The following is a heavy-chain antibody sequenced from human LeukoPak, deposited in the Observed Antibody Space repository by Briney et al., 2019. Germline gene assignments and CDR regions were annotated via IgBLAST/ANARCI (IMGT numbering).Heavy chain of an antibody. V-gene: IGHV3-23*01. D-gene: IGHD3-9*01. Sequence: GGSLRLSCAASGFTFSSYAMSWVRQAPGKGLECISGFSGSGGSTYYADSVKGRFTISRDNSKNTLYLQMNSLRAEDTAVYYCARVRSLRYFDWLWASYYFDYWGQGTLVTVSS. CDR1: GFTFSSYA. CDR3: ARVRSLRYFDWLWASYYFDY. J-gene: IGHJ4*02. CDR2: FSGSGGST.